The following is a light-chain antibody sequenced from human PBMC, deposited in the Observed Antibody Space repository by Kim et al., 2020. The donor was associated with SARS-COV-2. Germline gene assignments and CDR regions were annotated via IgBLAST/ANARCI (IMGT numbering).Light chain of an antibody. CDR1: QDISKY. J-gene: IGKJ4*01. Sequence: DTQMTQSPSSLSASVGDRVTITCQASQDISKYLTWYQQKPGTAPKLLIYDASNLETGVPSRFGGSGSGTDFTFTISNLQPEDIATYYCQQYDNLPLTFGGGTKVEMK. CDR2: DAS. V-gene: IGKV1-33*01. CDR3: QQYDNLPLT.